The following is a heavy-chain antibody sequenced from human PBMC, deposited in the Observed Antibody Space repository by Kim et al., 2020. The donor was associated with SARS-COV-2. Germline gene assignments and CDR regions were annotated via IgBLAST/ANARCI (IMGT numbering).Heavy chain of an antibody. D-gene: IGHD3-9*01. J-gene: IGHJ4*02. V-gene: IGHV4-34*01. CDR3: ARGGDLRYFDF. Sequence: NYTPSLKSRVTISVDTSKNQFSLKLSSVTAADTAVYYCARGGDLRYFDFWGQGTLVTVSS.